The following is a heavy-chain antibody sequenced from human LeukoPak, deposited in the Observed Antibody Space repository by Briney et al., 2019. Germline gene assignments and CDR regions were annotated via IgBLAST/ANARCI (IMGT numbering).Heavy chain of an antibody. J-gene: IGHJ3*02. D-gene: IGHD6-13*01. CDR2: IIPIFGTA. Sequence: ASVKVSCKASGGTFSSYATSWVRQAPGQGLEWMGGIIPIFGTANYAQKFQGRVTITADESTSTAYMELSSLRSEDTAVYYCARGDSSWNDAFDIWGQGTTVTVSS. CDR1: GGTFSSYA. V-gene: IGHV1-69*13. CDR3: ARGDSSWNDAFDI.